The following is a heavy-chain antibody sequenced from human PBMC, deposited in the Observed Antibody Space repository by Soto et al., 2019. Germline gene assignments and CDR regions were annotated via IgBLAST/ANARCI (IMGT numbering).Heavy chain of an antibody. CDR1: GYTFTSYY. J-gene: IGHJ4*02. V-gene: IGHV1-46*01. D-gene: IGHD5-12*01. CDR3: ARDGAVRATIWGYHPDFDY. CDR2: INPSGGST. Sequence: GASVQVSCKASGYTFTSYYMHWVRQAPGQGLEWMGIINPSGGSTSYAQKFQGRVTMTRDTSTSTVYMELSSLRSEDTAVYYCARDGAVRATIWGYHPDFDYWGQGTLVTVSS.